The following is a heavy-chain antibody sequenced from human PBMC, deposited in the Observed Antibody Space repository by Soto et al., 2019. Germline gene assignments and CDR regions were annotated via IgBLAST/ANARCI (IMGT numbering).Heavy chain of an antibody. CDR3: VRDWSTFWGMDV. V-gene: IGHV3-7*01. CDR2: IKQDGSEK. J-gene: IGHJ6*02. Sequence: PGGSVRLSCAASGFTFSTYWMNWVRQAPGKGLEWVANIKQDGSEKYYVDSVKGRFAISRDNAKDSLFLQMNNLRAEDTAVYYCVRDWSTFWGMDVWGQGTTVTVS. CDR1: GFTFSTYW.